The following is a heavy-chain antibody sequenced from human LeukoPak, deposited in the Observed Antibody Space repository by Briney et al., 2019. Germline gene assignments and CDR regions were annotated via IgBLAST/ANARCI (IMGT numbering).Heavy chain of an antibody. CDR2: IYYSGST. V-gene: IGHV4-39*07. Sequence: PSETLSLTCTVSGGSISSSSYYWGWIRQPPGKGLEWIGSIYYSGSTYYNPSLKSRVTISVDTSKNQFSLKLSSVTAADTAVYYCASLSSGSYLFYYFGYWGQGTLVTVSS. CDR1: GGSISSSSYY. CDR3: ASLSSGSYLFYYFGY. J-gene: IGHJ4*02. D-gene: IGHD1-26*01.